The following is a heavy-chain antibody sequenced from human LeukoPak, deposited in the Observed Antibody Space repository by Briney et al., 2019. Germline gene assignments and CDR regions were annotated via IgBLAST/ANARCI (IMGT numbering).Heavy chain of an antibody. Sequence: GGSLRLSCAASGFTFSNAWMSWVRQAPGKGLTWVGRIKSKTDGGTTDYAAPVKGRFTISRDDSKNTLDLQMNSLKTEDTAVYYCTTAGPYDSSGKPYYYYYYMDVWGKGTTVTVSS. J-gene: IGHJ6*03. V-gene: IGHV3-15*01. D-gene: IGHD3-22*01. CDR2: IKSKTDGGTT. CDR3: TTAGPYDSSGKPYYYYYYMDV. CDR1: GFTFSNAW.